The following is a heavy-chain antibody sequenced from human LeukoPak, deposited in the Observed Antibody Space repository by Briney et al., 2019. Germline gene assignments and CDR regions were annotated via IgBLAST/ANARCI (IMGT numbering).Heavy chain of an antibody. V-gene: IGHV3-48*04. Sequence: GGSLRLSCAASGFTFSSFSMNWVRQAPGKGLEWVSYISSTSSTIYYADSVKGRFTISRDNAKNSLYLQMNSLRAEDTAVYYCARAASGSYYPGPDAFDIWGQGTMVTVSS. D-gene: IGHD1-26*01. CDR1: GFTFSSFS. J-gene: IGHJ3*02. CDR2: ISSTSSTI. CDR3: ARAASGSYYPGPDAFDI.